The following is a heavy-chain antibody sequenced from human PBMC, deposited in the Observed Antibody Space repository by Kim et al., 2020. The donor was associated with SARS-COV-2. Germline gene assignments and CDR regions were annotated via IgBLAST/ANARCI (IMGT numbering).Heavy chain of an antibody. V-gene: IGHV4-39*07. Sequence: PSLQSRVTISVDTAKNQFSLKLSSVTAADTAVYYCARGQATYSGSFNFDYWGQGTLVTVSS. J-gene: IGHJ4*02. D-gene: IGHD1-26*01. CDR3: ARGQATYSGSFNFDY.